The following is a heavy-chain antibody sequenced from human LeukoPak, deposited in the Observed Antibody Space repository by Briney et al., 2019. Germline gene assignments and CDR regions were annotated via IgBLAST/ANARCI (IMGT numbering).Heavy chain of an antibody. CDR1: GFTFDDYA. CDR2: ISWNSGSI. V-gene: IGHV3-9*01. CDR3: AIAVAAFDI. Sequence: GGSLRLSCAASGFTFDDYAMHWVRQAPGKGLEWVSGISWNSGSIGYADSVKGRFTISRDNAKNSLYLQMNSLRAEDTALYYCAIAVAAFDIWGQGTMVTVSS. D-gene: IGHD6-19*01. J-gene: IGHJ3*02.